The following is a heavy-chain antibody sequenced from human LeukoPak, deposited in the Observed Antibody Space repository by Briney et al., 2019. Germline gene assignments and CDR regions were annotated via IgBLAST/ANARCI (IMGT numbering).Heavy chain of an antibody. J-gene: IGHJ4*02. CDR3: ARDGIDY. V-gene: IGHV3-7*04. Sequence: GGSLRLSCAASGFTFSSYWMSWVRQAPGKGLEWVANIKQGGSEEYYVDSVKGRFTISRDDAKNSVYPQMNSLRAEDTAVYYCARDGIDYWGQGTLVTVSS. D-gene: IGHD2-15*01. CDR1: GFTFSSYW. CDR2: IKQGGSEE.